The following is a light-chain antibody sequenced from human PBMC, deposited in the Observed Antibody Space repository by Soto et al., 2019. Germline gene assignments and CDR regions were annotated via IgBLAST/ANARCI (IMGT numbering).Light chain of an antibody. J-gene: IGKJ2*01. CDR2: GAS. V-gene: IGKV3-20*01. CDR3: QQYGSSLYT. CDR1: QSVSSSY. Sequence: EIVLTQSPGTLSLSPGERATLSCRAIQSVSSSYLAWYQQKPGQAPRLLIYGASSRATGIPDRFSGSGSGTDFTITISRLEPEDFAVYYCQQYGSSLYTFGQGTKLEIK.